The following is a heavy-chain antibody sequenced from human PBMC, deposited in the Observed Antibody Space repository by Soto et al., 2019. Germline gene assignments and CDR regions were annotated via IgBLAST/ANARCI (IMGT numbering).Heavy chain of an antibody. Sequence: SETLSLTCAVYGGSFSGYYWSWIRQPPGKGLEWIGEINHSGSTNYNPSLKSRVTISVDTSKNQFSLKLSSVTAADTAVYYCARSGSGRGGWFDPWGQGTLVTVSS. CDR1: GGSFSGYY. CDR2: INHSGST. V-gene: IGHV4-34*01. D-gene: IGHD3-10*01. CDR3: ARSGSGRGGWFDP. J-gene: IGHJ5*02.